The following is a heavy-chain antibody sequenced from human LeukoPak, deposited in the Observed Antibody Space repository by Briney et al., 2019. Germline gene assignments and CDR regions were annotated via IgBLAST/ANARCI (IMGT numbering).Heavy chain of an antibody. D-gene: IGHD3-10*01. CDR1: GFTFSSYE. J-gene: IGHJ4*02. CDR3: ARLKWFGEFFY. V-gene: IGHV3-48*03. Sequence: PGGSLRLSCAASGFTFSSYEMNWVRQAPGKGLEWVSYISSSGSTIYYADSVKGRFTISRDTSKNTLYLQTNSLRAEDTAVYYCARLKWFGEFFYWGQGTLVTVSS. CDR2: ISSSGSTI.